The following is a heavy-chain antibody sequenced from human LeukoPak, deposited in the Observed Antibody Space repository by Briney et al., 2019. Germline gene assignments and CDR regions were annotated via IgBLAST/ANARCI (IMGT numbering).Heavy chain of an antibody. CDR2: IHPGDSDT. V-gene: IGHV5-51*01. J-gene: IGHJ4*02. Sequence: GESLKISCKGSGYSFTSYWIAWVRQMPGKGLEWMGIIHPGDSDTRYSPSFQGQVTISADNSISTAYLQWSSLKASDTAMYYCARHSSSGWYRTYDFDYWGQGTLVTVSS. CDR3: ARHSSSGWYRTYDFDY. D-gene: IGHD6-19*01. CDR1: GYSFTSYW.